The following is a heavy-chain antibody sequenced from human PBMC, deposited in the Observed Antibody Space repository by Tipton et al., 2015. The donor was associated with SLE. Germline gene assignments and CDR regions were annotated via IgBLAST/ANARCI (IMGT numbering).Heavy chain of an antibody. CDR3: ARDPSSWYLDAFDI. D-gene: IGHD6-13*01. CDR1: GFTFSSYS. J-gene: IGHJ3*02. V-gene: IGHV3-21*04. Sequence: SLRLSCAASGFTFSSYSMNWVRQAPGKGLEWVSSISSSSSYIYYADSVKGRFTISRDNAKNSLYLQMNSLRAEDTALYYCARDPSSWYLDAFDIWGQGTMVTVSS. CDR2: ISSSSSYI.